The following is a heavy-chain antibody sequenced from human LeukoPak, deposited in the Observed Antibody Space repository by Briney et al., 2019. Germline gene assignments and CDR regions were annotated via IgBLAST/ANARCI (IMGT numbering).Heavy chain of an antibody. Sequence: GGALRLSFAASGLTFSNYAINWVRQAPGKGLEWGSGICANGGGTYYADSVKVRFTISRDNSKNTLYLQMNSLRAADTAVYYCAKRSRRLTLVRGVPREDVWGQGTTVTVSS. CDR3: AKRSRRLTLVRGVPREDV. CDR2: ICANGGGT. J-gene: IGHJ6*02. V-gene: IGHV3-23*01. D-gene: IGHD3-10*01. CDR1: GLTFSNYA.